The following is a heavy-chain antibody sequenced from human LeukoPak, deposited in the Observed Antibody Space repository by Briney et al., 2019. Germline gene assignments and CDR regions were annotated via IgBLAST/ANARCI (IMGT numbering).Heavy chain of an antibody. J-gene: IGHJ4*02. CDR3: ARESWSASGYDLDPQDY. CDR2: IIPIFGTA. Sequence: SVKVSCKASGGTFISYAISWVRQAPGQGLEWMGGIIPIFGTANYAQKFQGRVTITADESTSTAYMELSSLRSEDTAVYYCARESWSASGYDLDPQDYWGQGTLVTVSS. CDR1: GGTFISYA. D-gene: IGHD5-12*01. V-gene: IGHV1-69*01.